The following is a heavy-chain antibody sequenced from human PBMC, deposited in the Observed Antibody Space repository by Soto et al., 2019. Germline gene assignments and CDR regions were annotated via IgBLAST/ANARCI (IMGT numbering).Heavy chain of an antibody. CDR1: GGSFSGYY. CDR2: INHSGST. CDR3: GGTPQIAAAGNYRDYYYYGMDV. J-gene: IGHJ6*02. D-gene: IGHD6-13*01. V-gene: IGHV4-34*01. Sequence: PSETLSLTCAVYGGSFSGYYWSWIRQPPGKGLEWIGEINHSGSTNYNPSLKSRVTISVDTSKNQFSLKLSSVTAADTAVYYCGGTPQIAAAGNYRDYYYYGMDVWGQGTTVTVSS.